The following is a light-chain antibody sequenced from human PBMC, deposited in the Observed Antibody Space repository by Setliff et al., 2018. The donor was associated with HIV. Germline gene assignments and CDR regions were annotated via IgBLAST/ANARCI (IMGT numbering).Light chain of an antibody. V-gene: IGLV2-14*03. Sequence: SVLTQPASVSGSLGQSITISCTGTSSDVGDYNYVSWYQQHPGKAPKLMIYAVTHRPSGVSNRFSGSKSGNTASLTISRLQAEDEADYYCCSYTSSRTVVFGGGTQRTVL. CDR3: CSYTSSRTVV. J-gene: IGLJ3*02. CDR1: SSDVGDYNY. CDR2: AVT.